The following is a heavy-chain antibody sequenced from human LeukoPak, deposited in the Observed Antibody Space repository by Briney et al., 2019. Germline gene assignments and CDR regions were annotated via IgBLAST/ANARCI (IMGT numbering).Heavy chain of an antibody. J-gene: IGHJ3*02. CDR3: ARHASNYYGSGSYPEEDAFDI. D-gene: IGHD3-10*01. CDR2: IYYSGST. V-gene: IGHV4-61*08. Sequence: SQTLSLTCTVSGGSITSGGCYWSWIRQPPGKGLEWIGYIYYSGSTNYNPSLKSRVTISVDTSKNQFSLKLSSVTAADTAVYYCARHASNYYGSGSYPEEDAFDIWGQGTMVTVSS. CDR1: GGSITSGGCY.